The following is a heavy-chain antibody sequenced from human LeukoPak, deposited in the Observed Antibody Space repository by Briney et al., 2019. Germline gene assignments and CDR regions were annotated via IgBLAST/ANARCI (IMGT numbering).Heavy chain of an antibody. CDR2: IYTSGSG. J-gene: IGHJ6*03. CDR3: ARGLALPGYYYYMDV. Sequence: SETLSLTCTVSGGSISSYYWSWIRQPAGKGLEWIGRIYTSGSGNYNPSLKSRVTMSVDTSKNQFSLKLSSVTAADTAVYYCARGLALPGYYYYMDVWGKGTTVTVSS. D-gene: IGHD3-16*01. V-gene: IGHV4-4*07. CDR1: GGSISSYY.